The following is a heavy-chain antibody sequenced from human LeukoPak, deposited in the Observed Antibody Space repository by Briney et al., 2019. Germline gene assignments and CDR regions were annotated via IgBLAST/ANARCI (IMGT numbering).Heavy chain of an antibody. CDR3: ATTATYYYDSSGYYRPPGWFDP. CDR2: INPNSGGT. J-gene: IGHJ5*02. D-gene: IGHD3-22*01. CDR1: GYTFTGYY. Sequence: ASVKVSCKASGYTFTGYYMHWVRQAPGQGLEWMGWINPNSGGTNYAQKFQGRVTMTRDTSISTASMELSRLRSDDTAVYYCATTATYYYDSSGYYRPPGWFDPWGQGTLVTVSS. V-gene: IGHV1-2*02.